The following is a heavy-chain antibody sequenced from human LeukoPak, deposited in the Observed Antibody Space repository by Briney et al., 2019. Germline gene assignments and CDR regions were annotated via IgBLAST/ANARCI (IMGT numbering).Heavy chain of an antibody. CDR1: GFTFSSYG. Sequence: GGSLRLSCAASGFTFSSYGMHWVRQAPGKGLEWVPVISYDGSNKYYADSVKGRFTISRDNSKNTLYLQMNSLKAEDTAIYYCAKDAFSFNGVFDALDIWGQETMVTVSS. CDR3: AKDAFSFNGVFDALDI. CDR2: ISYDGSNK. V-gene: IGHV3-30*18. J-gene: IGHJ3*02. D-gene: IGHD3-3*02.